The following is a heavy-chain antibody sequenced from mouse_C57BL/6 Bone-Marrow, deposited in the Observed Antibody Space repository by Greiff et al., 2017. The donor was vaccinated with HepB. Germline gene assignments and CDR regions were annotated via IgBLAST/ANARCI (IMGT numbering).Heavy chain of an antibody. CDR3: AREAYDYDEFAY. J-gene: IGHJ3*01. Sequence: QVQLQQPGAELVRPGSSVKLSCKASGYTFTSYWMHWVKQRPIQGLEWIGNIDPSDSETHYNQKFKDKATLTVDKSSSTAYMQLSSLTSEDSAVYYCAREAYDYDEFAYWGQGTLVTVSA. CDR1: GYTFTSYW. D-gene: IGHD2-4*01. CDR2: IDPSDSET. V-gene: IGHV1-52*01.